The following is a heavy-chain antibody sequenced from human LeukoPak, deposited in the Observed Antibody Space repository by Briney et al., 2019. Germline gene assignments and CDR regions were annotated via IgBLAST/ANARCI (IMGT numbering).Heavy chain of an antibody. J-gene: IGHJ4*02. CDR2: FYRGDST. D-gene: IGHD2-15*01. CDR3: AREVVSSPSYFDS. V-gene: IGHV3-53*01. Sequence: PGGSLRLSCAASGFTVSSSYMYWVRQAPGKGLEWVSFFYRGDSTYYAESVRGRFTISRDNSKNTLHLLMNSLIPEDTAVYYCAREVVSSPSYFDSWGQGTLVTVSS. CDR1: GFTVSSSY.